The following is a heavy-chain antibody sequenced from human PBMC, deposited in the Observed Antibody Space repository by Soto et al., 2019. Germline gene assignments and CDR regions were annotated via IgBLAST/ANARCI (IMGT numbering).Heavy chain of an antibody. D-gene: IGHD3-22*01. CDR3: ARQIYDSDTGPNFQYYFDS. J-gene: IGHJ4*02. CDR1: GYSIAGYW. CDR2: IDPSDSQT. Sequence: GESLKISCKGSGYSIAGYWITWVRQKPGKGLEWMGRIDPSDSQTYYSPSFRGHVTISATKSITTVFLQWSSLRASDTAMYYCARQIYDSDTGPNFQYYFDSWGQGTPVTVSS. V-gene: IGHV5-10-1*01.